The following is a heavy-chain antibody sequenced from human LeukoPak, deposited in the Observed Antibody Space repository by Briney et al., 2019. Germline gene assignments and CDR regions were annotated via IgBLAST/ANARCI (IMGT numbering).Heavy chain of an antibody. CDR2: IYYSGST. Sequence: SETLSLTCTVSGGSISSGDYYWSWIRQSPGKGLEWIGYIYYSGSTYYNPSLKSRVTLSIDTPKNHFSLKLSSVTAADTAVYYCARGAPYSSGWLAGYWGQGTLVTVSS. J-gene: IGHJ4*02. CDR3: ARGAPYSSGWLAGY. CDR1: GGSISSGDYY. D-gene: IGHD6-19*01. V-gene: IGHV4-30-4*01.